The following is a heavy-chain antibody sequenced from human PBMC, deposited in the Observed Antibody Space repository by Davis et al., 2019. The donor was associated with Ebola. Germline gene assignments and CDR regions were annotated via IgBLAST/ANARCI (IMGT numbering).Heavy chain of an antibody. CDR3: ARARGRNGYSDY. CDR1: GFTFSDHY. Sequence: GESLKISCAASGFTFSDHYMDWVRQAPGKGLEWVGRIRGKANRYTTEYATSVKGRFTISRDDSKNSLYLQMNSLRAEDTAVYYCARARGRNGYSDYWGQGTLVTVSS. V-gene: IGHV3-72*01. D-gene: IGHD5-24*01. J-gene: IGHJ4*02. CDR2: IRGKANRYTT.